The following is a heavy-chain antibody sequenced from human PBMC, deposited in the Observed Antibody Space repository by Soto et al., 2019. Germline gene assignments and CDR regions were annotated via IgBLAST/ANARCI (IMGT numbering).Heavy chain of an antibody. CDR1: GGAFSSYT. CDR3: VTAYQLLEY. D-gene: IGHD2-2*01. Sequence: QVQLVQSGAEVKKPGSSVKVSCKASGGAFSSYTINWVRQAPGQGLDWMGRIIPVLGLTNYAQQFRGKVNISADTYTTTVYMELTSLRSEDSAMYYCVTAYQLLEYWGQGTQLTVSS. J-gene: IGHJ4*02. CDR2: IIPVLGLT. V-gene: IGHV1-69*02.